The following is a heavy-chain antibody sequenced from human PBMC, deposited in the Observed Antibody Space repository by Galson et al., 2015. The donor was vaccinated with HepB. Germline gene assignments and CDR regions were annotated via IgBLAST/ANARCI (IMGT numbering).Heavy chain of an antibody. CDR1: GYTFSNYG. J-gene: IGHJ6*03. CDR2: ISPYNGNT. CDR3: ARAGLDYDSSGYHFVFYYMDV. Sequence: SVKVSCKASGYTFSNYGVSWVRQAPGQGLEWMGWISPYNGNTYYAQKFQGRVTMTTDASTTTAYMEVRSLRSDDTAVYYCARAGLDYDSSGYHFVFYYMDVWCKGTTVTVSS. D-gene: IGHD3-22*01. V-gene: IGHV1-18*01.